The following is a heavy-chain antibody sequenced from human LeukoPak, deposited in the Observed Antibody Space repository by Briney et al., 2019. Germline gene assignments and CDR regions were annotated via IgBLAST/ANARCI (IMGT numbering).Heavy chain of an antibody. CDR1: GASMNSNY. V-gene: IGHV4-59*08. CDR2: IYYSGYT. Sequence: SETLSLTCTVSGASMNSNYWSWIRQPPGRGLEWIGYIYYSGYTNSSPSLGSRVTMSLDASKNQFSLKVNSVTAADTAIYYCASTRRAAVAGRFDSWGQGTLVTVSS. J-gene: IGHJ4*02. CDR3: ASTRRAAVAGRFDS. D-gene: IGHD6-19*01.